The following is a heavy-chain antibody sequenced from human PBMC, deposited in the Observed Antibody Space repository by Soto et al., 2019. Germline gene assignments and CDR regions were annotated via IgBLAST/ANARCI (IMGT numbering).Heavy chain of an antibody. CDR1: GGSISSYY. V-gene: IGHV4-59*01. CDR2: IYFSGST. Sequence: SETLSLTCSVSGGSISSYYWSWIRQPPGKGLEWIGYIYFSGSTTYNPSLKSRVTISVDTSKNQFSLELSSVTAADTAVYYCARGGSWIDYWGQGTLVTVSS. J-gene: IGHJ4*02. D-gene: IGHD6-13*01. CDR3: ARGGSWIDY.